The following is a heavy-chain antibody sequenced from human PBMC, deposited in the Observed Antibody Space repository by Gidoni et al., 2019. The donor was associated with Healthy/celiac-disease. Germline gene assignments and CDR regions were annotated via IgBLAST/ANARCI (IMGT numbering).Heavy chain of an antibody. Sequence: QVQLVESGGGVVQPGRSLRLSCAASGFTFSSYAMHWVRQAQGKGLEWVAVISYDGSNKYYADSVKGRFTISRDNSKNTLYLQMNSLRAEDTAVYYCARDLYYYGSGSYYQGEVYYYYYGMDVWGQGTTVTVSS. D-gene: IGHD3-10*01. V-gene: IGHV3-30*04. CDR2: ISYDGSNK. CDR1: GFTFSSYA. J-gene: IGHJ6*02. CDR3: ARDLYYYGSGSYYQGEVYYYYYGMDV.